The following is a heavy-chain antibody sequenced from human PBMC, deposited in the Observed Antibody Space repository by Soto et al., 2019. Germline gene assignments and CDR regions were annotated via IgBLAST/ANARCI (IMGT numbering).Heavy chain of an antibody. Sequence: QVQLVESGGGVVQPGGSLRLSCAASGFIFSHYGMHWVRQAPGKGLEWVAVISYDGSRGYYIDSVRGRYTISRDNSKNTVYLQMNSLRSEDTAIYYCASEPPPGPTVQVAYFYKDVWGKGTTVTVSS. V-gene: IGHV3-30*03. CDR2: ISYDGSRG. D-gene: IGHD4-17*01. J-gene: IGHJ6*03. CDR3: ASEPPPGPTVQVAYFYKDV. CDR1: GFIFSHYG.